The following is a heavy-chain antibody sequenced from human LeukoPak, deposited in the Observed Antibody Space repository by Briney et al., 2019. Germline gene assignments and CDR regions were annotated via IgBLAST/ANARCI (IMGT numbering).Heavy chain of an antibody. D-gene: IGHD3-22*01. Sequence: SVKVSCKASGYTFTSYDINWVRQATGQGLEWMGGIIPIFGTANYAQKFQGRVTITADESTSTAYMELSSLRSEDTAVYYCARGPEEDSSGYYDLYYYYGMDVWGQGTTVTVSS. CDR2: IIPIFGTA. J-gene: IGHJ6*02. CDR3: ARGPEEDSSGYYDLYYYYGMDV. CDR1: GYTFTSYD. V-gene: IGHV1-69*13.